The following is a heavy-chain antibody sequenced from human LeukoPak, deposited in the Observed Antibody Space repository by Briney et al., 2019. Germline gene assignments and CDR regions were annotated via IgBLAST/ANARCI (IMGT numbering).Heavy chain of an antibody. V-gene: IGHV3-23*01. CDR1: GFTFSSYA. J-gene: IGHJ4*02. CDR3: AKDWGITMVRGVIFDY. Sequence: PGESLRLSCAASGFTFSSYAMSWVRQAPGKGLEWVSAISGSGGSTYYADSVKGRFTISRDNSKNTLYLQMNSLRAEDTAVYYCAKDWGITMVRGVIFDYWGQGTLVTVSS. CDR2: ISGSGGST. D-gene: IGHD3-10*01.